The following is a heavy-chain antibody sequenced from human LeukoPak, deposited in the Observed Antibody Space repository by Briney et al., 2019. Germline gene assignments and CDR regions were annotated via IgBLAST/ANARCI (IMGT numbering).Heavy chain of an antibody. Sequence: GGSLRLSCAASGFTFSSYTMNWVRQAPGKGLEWVSSISSSSSYIYYADSVKGRFTISRDNAKNSLYLQMNSLRAEDTAMYYCARDRIAATGSLYSSAPDYWGQGTLITVSS. CDR1: GFTFSSYT. D-gene: IGHD6-13*01. CDR2: ISSSSSYI. V-gene: IGHV3-21*01. CDR3: ARDRIAATGSLYSSAPDY. J-gene: IGHJ4*02.